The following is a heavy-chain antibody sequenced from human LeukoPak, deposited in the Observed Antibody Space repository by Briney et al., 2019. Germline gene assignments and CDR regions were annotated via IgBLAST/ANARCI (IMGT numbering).Heavy chain of an antibody. V-gene: IGHV1-69*01. CDR1: GGTFSSYA. J-gene: IGHJ4*02. D-gene: IGHD5-12*01. CDR2: IIPIFGTA. Sequence: SVKVSCKASGGTFSSYAISGVRQAPGQGLEWMGGIIPIFGTANYAQKFQGRVTITADESTSTAYMELSSLRSEDTAVYYCARGASGVVATIKGEDYFDYWGQGTLVTVSS. CDR3: ARGASGVVATIKGEDYFDY.